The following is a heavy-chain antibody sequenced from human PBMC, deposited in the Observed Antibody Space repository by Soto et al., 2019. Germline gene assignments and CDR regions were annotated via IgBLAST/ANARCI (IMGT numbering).Heavy chain of an antibody. J-gene: IGHJ6*02. CDR1: GGSISSGGYY. CDR3: ARDWGDCSSTSCYISGYYGMDV. CDR2: IYYSGST. Sequence: QVQLQESGPGLVKPSQTLSLTCTVSGGSISSGGYYWSWIRQHPGKGLEWIGYIYYSGSTYYNPSLKSRVTISVDTSKNQFSLKLSSVTAADTAVYYCARDWGDCSSTSCYISGYYGMDVWGQGTTVTVSS. V-gene: IGHV4-31*03. D-gene: IGHD2-2*02.